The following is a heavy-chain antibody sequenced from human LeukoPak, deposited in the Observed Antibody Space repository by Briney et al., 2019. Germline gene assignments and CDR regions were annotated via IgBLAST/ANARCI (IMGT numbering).Heavy chain of an antibody. D-gene: IGHD6-13*01. CDR2: IYNSGST. CDR3: ARGVVAAAGRTFDF. CDR1: GDSFSYFY. J-gene: IGHJ4*02. Sequence: SETLSLTCTVSGDSFSYFYWSWIRQPPGKGLEWIGYIYNSGSTNYNPSLKSRVTISLATSKNQFSLTLSSVTAADTAVYYCARGVVAAAGRTFDFWGQGTLVTVSS. V-gene: IGHV4-59*01.